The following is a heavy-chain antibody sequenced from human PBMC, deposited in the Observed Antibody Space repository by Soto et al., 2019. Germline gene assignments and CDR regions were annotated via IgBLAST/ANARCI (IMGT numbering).Heavy chain of an antibody. J-gene: IGHJ4*02. CDR1: GYTFTNYY. V-gene: IGHV1-18*04. CDR2: ISAYNGNT. CDR3: ARDKDPLRLGPNFDY. Sequence: ASVKVSCKASGYTFTNYYIHWVRQAPGQGLEWMGRISAYNGNTNYAQKLQGRVTMTTDTSTSTAYMELRSLRSDDTAVYYCARDKDPLRLGPNFDYWGQGTLVTVSS. D-gene: IGHD2-15*01.